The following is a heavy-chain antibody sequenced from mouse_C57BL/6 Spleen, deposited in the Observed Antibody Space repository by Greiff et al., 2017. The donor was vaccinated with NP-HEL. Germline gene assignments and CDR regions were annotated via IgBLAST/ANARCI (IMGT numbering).Heavy chain of an antibody. CDR3: TTRYGSSHYYAMDY. Sequence: EVQLQQSGAYLFRPGASVKLSCTASGFNIKDAYLPLVPPRPYPFLAFLFWLYPAHGDTEYASKFQGKATITADTSSNTAYLQLSSLTSEDTAVYYCTTRYGSSHYYAMDYWGQGTSVTVSS. CDR2: LYPAHGDT. V-gene: IGHV14-4*01. CDR1: GFNIKDAY. D-gene: IGHD1-1*01. J-gene: IGHJ4*01.